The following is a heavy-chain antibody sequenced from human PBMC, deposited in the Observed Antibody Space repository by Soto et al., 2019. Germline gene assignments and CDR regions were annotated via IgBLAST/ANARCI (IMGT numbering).Heavy chain of an antibody. V-gene: IGHV4-59*01. CDR1: GGSISSYY. CDR3: ARANYGIFDY. CDR2: IYYSGST. D-gene: IGHD4-17*01. J-gene: IGHJ4*02. Sequence: SETLSLTCTVSGGSISSYYWSWIRQPPGKGLEWIGYIYYSGSTNYNPPLKSRVTISVDTSKNQFSLKLSSVTAADTAVYYCARANYGIFDYCGQGTLVTVSS.